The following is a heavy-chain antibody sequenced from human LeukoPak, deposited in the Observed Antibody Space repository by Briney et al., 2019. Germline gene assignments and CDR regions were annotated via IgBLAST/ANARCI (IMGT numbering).Heavy chain of an antibody. CDR1: GYTFTVYY. CDR3: ATETGEGGAFDI. D-gene: IGHD7-27*01. Sequence: ASVKVSCKASGYTFTVYYMHWVRQAPGQGLEWMGWINPNSGGTNYAQKFQGRVTMSRDTSISTAYMELSRLRSDDTAVYYCATETGEGGAFDIWGQGTMVTVSS. J-gene: IGHJ3*02. CDR2: INPNSGGT. V-gene: IGHV1-2*02.